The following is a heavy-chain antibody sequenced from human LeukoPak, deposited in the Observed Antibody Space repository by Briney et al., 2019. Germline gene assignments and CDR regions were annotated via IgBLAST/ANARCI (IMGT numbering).Heavy chain of an antibody. Sequence: GGSLRLSCAVAGFPFGSYAMHWVRQAPGKGLEWVAFIRYDGNIQYYADSVKGRFTISRDNSKDTLYLQMSSLRAEDTAVYYCATIAMAGPFDYWGQGTLVTVS. CDR1: GFPFGSYA. CDR2: IRYDGNIQ. J-gene: IGHJ4*02. D-gene: IGHD6-19*01. V-gene: IGHV3-30*02. CDR3: ATIAMAGPFDY.